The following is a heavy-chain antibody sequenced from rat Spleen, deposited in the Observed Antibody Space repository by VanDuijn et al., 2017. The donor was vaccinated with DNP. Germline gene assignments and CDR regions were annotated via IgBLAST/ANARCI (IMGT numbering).Heavy chain of an antibody. Sequence: EVQLVESDGGLVQPGRSLKLSCAASGFTFSDYYMAWVRQAPTKGLEWVATISYDGSSTYYRDSVKGRFTISRDNAKSTLYLQRDSLRSEDTATYYCARTGTGSIYWGQVVMVTVSS. CDR3: ARTGTGSIY. V-gene: IGHV5-29*01. CDR2: ISYDGSST. CDR1: GFTFSDYY. J-gene: IGHJ2*01. D-gene: IGHD1-4*01.